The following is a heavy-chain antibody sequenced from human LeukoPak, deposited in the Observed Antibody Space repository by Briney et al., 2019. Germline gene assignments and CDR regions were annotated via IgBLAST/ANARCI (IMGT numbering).Heavy chain of an antibody. J-gene: IGHJ3*02. D-gene: IGHD2-15*01. CDR3: ARGYSRADAFDI. Sequence: GGSLRLSCAASGFTVSSNYMSWVRQAPGKGLEWVSVIYSGGSTYYADSVKGRFTISRDSSKNTLYLQMNTLRAEDTAVYYCARGYSRADAFDIWGQGTLVTVSS. CDR2: IYSGGST. CDR1: GFTVSSNY. V-gene: IGHV3-53*01.